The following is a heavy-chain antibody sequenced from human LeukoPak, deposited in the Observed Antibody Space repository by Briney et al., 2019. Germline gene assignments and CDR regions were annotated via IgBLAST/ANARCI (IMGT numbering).Heavy chain of an antibody. D-gene: IGHD3-9*01. J-gene: IGHJ6*02. CDR2: IIPIFGTA. CDR3: ARDRLPHYDILTGYYGYYGMDV. Sequence: SVKVSCKASGGTFSSYAISWVRQAPGQGLEWMGGIIPIFGTANYAQKFQGRVTITADESTSTAYMELSSLRSEDTAVYYCARDRLPHYDILTGYYGYYGMDVWGQGTTVTVSS. CDR1: GGTFSSYA. V-gene: IGHV1-69*13.